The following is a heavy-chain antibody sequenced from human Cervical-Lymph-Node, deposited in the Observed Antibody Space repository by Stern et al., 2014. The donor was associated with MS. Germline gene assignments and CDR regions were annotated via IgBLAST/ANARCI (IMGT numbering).Heavy chain of an antibody. CDR1: GFSLSTTGMC. V-gene: IGHV2-70*01. Sequence: QITLKESGPALVKPTQTLTLTCTFSGFSLSTTGMCLSWIRQPPGKALEWLALYDWDGDKYYSTALNTRLTISKDTYKNQVVLTRTNMAPLDTATYFCVRAREGYYFDYWGQGIPVTVSS. D-gene: IGHD2-21*01. CDR3: VRAREGYYFDY. CDR2: YDWDGDK. J-gene: IGHJ4*02.